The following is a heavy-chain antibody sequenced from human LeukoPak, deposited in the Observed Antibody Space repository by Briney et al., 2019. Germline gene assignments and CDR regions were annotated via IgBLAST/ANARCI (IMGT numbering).Heavy chain of an antibody. D-gene: IGHD3-10*01. CDR3: ARADPWYGSGNNYFDY. CDR1: GGSFSGYY. J-gene: IGHJ4*02. Sequence: SETLSLTCAVYGGSFSGYYWSWIRQPPGKGLEWIGEINHSGSTNYNPSLKSRVTISVDTSNNQFSLKLSSVTAADTAVYYCARADPWYGSGNNYFDYWGQGTLVTVSS. V-gene: IGHV4-34*01. CDR2: INHSGST.